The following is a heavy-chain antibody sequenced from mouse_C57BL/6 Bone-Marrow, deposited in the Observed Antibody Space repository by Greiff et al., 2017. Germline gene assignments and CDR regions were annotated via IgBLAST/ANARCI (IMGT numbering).Heavy chain of an antibody. J-gene: IGHJ1*03. V-gene: IGHV1-18*01. CDR3: AREGHYYGSIYGHWYFDV. Sequence: EVQLQQSGPELVKPGASVKIPCKASGYTFTDYNMDWVKPSHGKSLEWIGDINPNNGGTIYNQKFKGKATLTVDTSSSTAYMELRSLTSGDTAVYYCAREGHYYGSIYGHWYFDVWGTGTTVTVSS. D-gene: IGHD1-1*01. CDR1: GYTFTDYN. CDR2: INPNNGGT.